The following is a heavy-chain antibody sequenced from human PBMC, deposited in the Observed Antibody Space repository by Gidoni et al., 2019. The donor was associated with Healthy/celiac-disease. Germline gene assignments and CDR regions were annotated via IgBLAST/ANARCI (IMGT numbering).Heavy chain of an antibody. J-gene: IGHJ6*02. D-gene: IGHD2-2*01. CDR3: ARDQDIVVVPAAMGGGGYYYYGMDV. V-gene: IGHV3-74*01. CDR2: LNIVGIRT. Sequence: EVQLVESGGGLVQPGGSLRLSCAASGFTFSRYWMPWVRQAQGKGRVWVSRLNIVGIRTIYADAETARFTTSRDNAKSTMVLQMNSRRAEETAVYYGARDQDIVVVPAAMGGGGYYYYGMDVWGQGTTVTVSS. CDR1: GFTFSRYW.